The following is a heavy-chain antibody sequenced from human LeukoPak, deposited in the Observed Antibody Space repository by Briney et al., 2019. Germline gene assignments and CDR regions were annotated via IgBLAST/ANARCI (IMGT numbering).Heavy chain of an antibody. D-gene: IGHD4-17*01. Sequence: SETLSLTCTVSGDSFRSHYWTWMRQSPGKGLEWIGYISYRGSTNYNPSLKSRLTISIDTSKNQFSLKLSSVTAADTAVYYCARDLVTVTKGFDIWGQGTMVSVSS. J-gene: IGHJ3*02. V-gene: IGHV4-59*11. CDR2: ISYRGST. CDR3: ARDLVTVTKGFDI. CDR1: GDSFRSHY.